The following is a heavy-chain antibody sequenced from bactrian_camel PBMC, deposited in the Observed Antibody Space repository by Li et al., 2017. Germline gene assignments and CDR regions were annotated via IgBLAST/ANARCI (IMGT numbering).Heavy chain of an antibody. D-gene: IGHD2*01. CDR2: IGQHGDT. J-gene: IGHJ4*01. CDR1: GYIYSSHC. Sequence: HVQLVESGGGAVQAGGSLRLSCVASGYIYSSHCMGWVRQAPGKEREGVAAIGQHGDTSYADSVKGRFTISISKDYTKNTLYLQMNSLKPEDTALYYCALRSWECYNSDWILFDYWGQGTQVTVS. CDR3: ALRSWECYNSDWILFDY. V-gene: IGHV3S26*01.